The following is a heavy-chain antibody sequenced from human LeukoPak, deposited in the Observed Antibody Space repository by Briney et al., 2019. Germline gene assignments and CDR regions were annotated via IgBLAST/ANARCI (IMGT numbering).Heavy chain of an antibody. D-gene: IGHD3-10*01. J-gene: IGHJ3*02. V-gene: IGHV4-30-4*08. CDR3: ARAYYYGSGSYYDAFDI. Sequence: SQTLSLTCTVSGGSISSGGYYWSWIRQHPGKGLEWIGYIYYSGSTYYNPSLKSRVTISVDTSKNQFSLKLSSVTAADTAVYYCARAYYYGSGSYYDAFDIWGQGTMVTVSS. CDR1: GGSISSGGYY. CDR2: IYYSGST.